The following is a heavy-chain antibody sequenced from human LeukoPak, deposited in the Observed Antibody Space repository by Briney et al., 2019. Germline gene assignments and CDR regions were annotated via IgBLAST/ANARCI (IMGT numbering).Heavy chain of an antibody. CDR1: GFTFSSYG. D-gene: IGHD6-19*01. CDR3: AKDGSYSSGWYSFTWGDY. V-gene: IGHV3-30*18. CDR2: ISYDGSNK. J-gene: IGHJ4*02. Sequence: GGSLRLSCAASGFTFSSYGMHWVRQAPGKGLEWVAVISYDGSNKYYADSVKGRFTISRDNSKNTLYLQMNSLRAEDTAVYYCAKDGSYSSGWYSFTWGDYWGQGTLVTVSS.